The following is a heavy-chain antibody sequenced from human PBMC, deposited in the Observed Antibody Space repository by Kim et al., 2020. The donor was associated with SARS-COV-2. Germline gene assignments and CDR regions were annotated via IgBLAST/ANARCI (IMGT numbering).Heavy chain of an antibody. V-gene: IGHV3-74*01. CDR2: INSDGSSA. Sequence: GGSLRLSCAASGFTFSSYWMHWVRQAPGKGLVWVSRINSDGSSASYADSVKGRFTISRDNAKNTLYLQMSSLRAEDTAVYFCTRGHCIGNICYSVGRYDSWGQGTLVTVSS. CDR1: GFTFSSYW. CDR3: TRGHCIGNICYSVGRYDS. J-gene: IGHJ4*02. D-gene: IGHD2-15*01.